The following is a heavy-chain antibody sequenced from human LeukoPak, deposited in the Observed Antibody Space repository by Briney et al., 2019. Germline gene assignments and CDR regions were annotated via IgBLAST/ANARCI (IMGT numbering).Heavy chain of an antibody. J-gene: IGHJ4*02. Sequence: PSQTLSLTCTVSGGSISSGDYYWSWIRQPPGKGLEWIGYIYYSGSTYYNPSLKSRVTISVDTSKNQFSLKLSSVTAADTAVYYCARVLWFGESQRWFDYWGQGTLVTVSS. V-gene: IGHV4-30-4*01. CDR1: GGSISSGDYY. CDR3: ARVLWFGESQRWFDY. D-gene: IGHD3-10*01. CDR2: IYYSGST.